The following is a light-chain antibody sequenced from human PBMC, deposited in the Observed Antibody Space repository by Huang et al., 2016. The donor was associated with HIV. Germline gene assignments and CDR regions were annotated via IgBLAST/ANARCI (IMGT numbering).Light chain of an antibody. CDR3: QQYKNWPPLT. J-gene: IGKJ4*01. CDR1: QNVNTD. CDR2: GAS. Sequence: EVVITQSPAILSVSPGERATLSCRASQNVNTDLAWYKHNPGQAPRLLIYGASTRATGNPARFSGNGSGTEFDLTISSLQSEDFAIYYCQQYKNWPPLTFGGGTKVEIK. V-gene: IGKV3-15*01.